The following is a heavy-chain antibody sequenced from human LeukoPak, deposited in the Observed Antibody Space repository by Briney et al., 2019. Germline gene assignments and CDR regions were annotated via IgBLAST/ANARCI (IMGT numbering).Heavy chain of an antibody. J-gene: IGHJ6*03. CDR1: GGSFSGYY. D-gene: IGHD3-22*01. V-gene: IGHV4-34*01. Sequence: SETLSLTCAVYGGSFSGYYWSWIRQPPGKGLEWIGEINHSGSTNYNPSLKSRVTISVDTSKNQFSLKLSSVTAADTAVYYCARVTMIRDYYYTDVRGKGTTVTVSS. CDR3: ARVTMIRDYYYTDV. CDR2: INHSGST.